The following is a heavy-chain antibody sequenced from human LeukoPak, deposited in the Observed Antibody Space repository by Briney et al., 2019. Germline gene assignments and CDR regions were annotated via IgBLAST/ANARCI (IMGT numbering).Heavy chain of an antibody. V-gene: IGHV3-20*04. Sequence: GGSLRLSCLVSGFTFEDYGMSWVRQAPGKGLEWVSGINWDGDSTGYADSVKGRFTISRDNAKNSLYLQMNSLRAEDTALYYCARGHQYYYDSSGYSEFNVAFDYWGQGTLVTVSS. CDR2: INWDGDST. J-gene: IGHJ4*02. CDR1: GFTFEDYG. D-gene: IGHD3-22*01. CDR3: ARGHQYYYDSSGYSEFNVAFDY.